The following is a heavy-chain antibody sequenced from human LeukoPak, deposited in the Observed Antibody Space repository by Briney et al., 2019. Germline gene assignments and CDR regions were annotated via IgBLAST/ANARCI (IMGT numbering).Heavy chain of an antibody. CDR3: ASASSHRIAAGGDY. D-gene: IGHD6-13*01. J-gene: IGHJ4*02. V-gene: IGHV3-74*01. CDR2: INSDGSSR. Sequence: PGGSLRLSCAASGFTFSNYDMHWVRQAPGKGLVWVSRINSDGSSRNYADSVKGRFTISRDNAKNTLYLQMNSLRAEDTAVYYCASASSHRIAAGGDYWGQGTLVTVSS. CDR1: GFTFSNYD.